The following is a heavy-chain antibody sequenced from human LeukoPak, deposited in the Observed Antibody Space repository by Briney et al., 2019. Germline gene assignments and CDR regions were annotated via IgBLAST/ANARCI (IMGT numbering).Heavy chain of an antibody. Sequence: GGSPRRSCAASGFTFGTYGVPWVRQAPGKGLEWVAVVSYDGNQKYYADSVKGRFTISRDNSKNTLYVQMNSLRVEDTAVYYCAKGRGGDYSYGSYYFDYWGQGTLVTVSS. CDR3: AKGRGGDYSYGSYYFDY. CDR2: VSYDGNQK. D-gene: IGHD5-18*01. CDR1: GFTFGTYG. V-gene: IGHV3-30*18. J-gene: IGHJ4*02.